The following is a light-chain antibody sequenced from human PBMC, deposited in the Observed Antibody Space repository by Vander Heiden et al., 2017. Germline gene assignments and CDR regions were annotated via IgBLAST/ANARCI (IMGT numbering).Light chain of an antibody. J-gene: IGKJ1*01. CDR1: QNVLYSSNNKNY. Sequence: MTQSPDSLRVSLGERATFNCKSSQNVLYSSNNKNYLAWYQQKPGQPPRLLIYWASTRESGVPDRFSGSGSGTDFTLTISSLQAEDVAVYYCQQEDSSPRTFGQRTKVEVK. CDR3: QQEDSSPRT. V-gene: IGKV4-1*01. CDR2: WAS.